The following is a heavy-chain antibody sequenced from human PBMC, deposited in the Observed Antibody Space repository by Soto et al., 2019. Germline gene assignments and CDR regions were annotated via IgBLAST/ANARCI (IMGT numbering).Heavy chain of an antibody. V-gene: IGHV3-30*02. D-gene: IGHD3-10*02. CDR1: GFIVCNNG. CDR2: MSYDGSDT. CDR3: TIVRVADSALDH. Sequence: GGCMRLACVGSGFIVCNNGMHLVRQTPGKGLEWVAFMSYDGSDTFYADSVKGRFTISRDNSKNTLFLHMSNLRAEDTAMYYCTIVRVADSALDHWGQGTLVTVSS. J-gene: IGHJ4*02.